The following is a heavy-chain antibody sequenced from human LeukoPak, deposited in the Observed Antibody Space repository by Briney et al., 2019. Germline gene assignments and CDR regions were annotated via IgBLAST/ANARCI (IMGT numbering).Heavy chain of an antibody. CDR2: IDPIDSYT. V-gene: IGHV5-10-1*01. J-gene: IGHJ4*02. D-gene: IGHD5-18*01. CDR3: ARARVDTAMADFDY. Sequence: GESLRISCKSSGYRFPSYWITWVRQMPGKGLEWMGGIDPIDSYTTYSPSFQGHVTISADKSIATVYLQWSSLTASDTAMYYCARARVDTAMADFDYWGQGTLVTVSS. CDR1: GYRFPSYW.